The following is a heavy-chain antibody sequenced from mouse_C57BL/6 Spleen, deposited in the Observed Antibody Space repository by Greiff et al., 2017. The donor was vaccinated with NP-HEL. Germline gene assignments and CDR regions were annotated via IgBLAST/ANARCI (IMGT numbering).Heavy chain of an antibody. Sequence: EVQLVESGGGLVKPGGSLKLSCAASGFTFSDYGMHWVRQAPEKGLEWVAYISSGSSTIYYADTVKGRFTISRDNAKNTLILQMTSLRSEDTAMYYCARPLRSYFDYWGQGTTLTVSS. CDR2: ISSGSSTI. CDR1: GFTFSDYG. D-gene: IGHD1-1*01. V-gene: IGHV5-17*01. CDR3: ARPLRSYFDY. J-gene: IGHJ2*01.